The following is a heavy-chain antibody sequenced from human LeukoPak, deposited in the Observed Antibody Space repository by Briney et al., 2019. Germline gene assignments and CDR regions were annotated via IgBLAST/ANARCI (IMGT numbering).Heavy chain of an antibody. J-gene: IGHJ5*02. CDR1: GFTFSGYW. CDR3: ATDGAGFDT. CDR2: IKPDGSDQ. Sequence: GGSLRLSCAASGFTFSGYWMTWVRQAPGKGLEWVATIKPDGSDQYYVDSLRGRFTISRDNTKNSLYLQMNSLRAEDTAVYYCATDGAGFDTWGQGVLVTVSS. V-gene: IGHV3-7*03.